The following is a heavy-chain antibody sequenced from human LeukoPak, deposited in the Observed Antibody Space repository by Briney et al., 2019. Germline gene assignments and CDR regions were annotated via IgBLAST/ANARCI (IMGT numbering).Heavy chain of an antibody. CDR1: GFIFTSYT. Sequence: GGSLRLSCAASGFIFTSYTMNWVRQAPGKGLEWVSSISISSGATYYADSVKGRFTISRDKGKNSLYLQMNGLRAEDTAVYYCARDKGGYSYGYLWGQGTLVTVSS. V-gene: IGHV3-48*01. J-gene: IGHJ4*02. CDR3: ARDKGGYSYGYL. CDR2: ISISSGAT. D-gene: IGHD5-18*01.